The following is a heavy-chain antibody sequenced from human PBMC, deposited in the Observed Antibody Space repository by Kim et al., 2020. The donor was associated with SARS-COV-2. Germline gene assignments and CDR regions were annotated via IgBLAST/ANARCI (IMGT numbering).Heavy chain of an antibody. Sequence: GSLRLSCAASGFTFSSYSMNWVRQAPGKGLEWVSSISSSSSYIYYADSVKGRFTISRDNAKNSLYLQMNSLRAEDTAVYYCARAWGYSGYDYYFDYWGQGTLVTVSS. D-gene: IGHD5-12*01. CDR2: ISSSSSYI. CDR1: GFTFSSYS. V-gene: IGHV3-21*01. CDR3: ARAWGYSGYDYYFDY. J-gene: IGHJ4*02.